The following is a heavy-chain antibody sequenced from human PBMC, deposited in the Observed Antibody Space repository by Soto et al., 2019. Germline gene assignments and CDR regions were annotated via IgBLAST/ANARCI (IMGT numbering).Heavy chain of an antibody. V-gene: IGHV4-59*01. J-gene: IGHJ4*02. CDR1: GGSISSYY. CDR3: AGAMVRGPGCLAY. CDR2: IYYSGST. Sequence: SETLSLTCTVSGGSISSYYWSWIRQPPGKGLEWIGYIYYSGSTNYNPSLKSRVTISVDTSKNQFSLKLSSVTAADTAAYYCAGAMVRGPGCLAYGGQETRFPFSS. D-gene: IGHD3-10*01.